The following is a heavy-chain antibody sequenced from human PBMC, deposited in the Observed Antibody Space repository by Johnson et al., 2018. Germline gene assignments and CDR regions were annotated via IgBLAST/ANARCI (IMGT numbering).Heavy chain of an antibody. J-gene: IGHJ3*02. CDR1: GGSFSGYY. D-gene: IGHD3-9*01. CDR3: ARGTVYYDILTGYYPTDAFDI. CDR2: INHSGST. V-gene: IGHV4-34*01. Sequence: QVQLQQWGAGLLKPSETLSLTCAVYGGSFSGYYWSWIRQPPGKGLEWIGEINHSGSTNYNPSLKSRVTISVDTSKNQFPLKLRSVTAADTAVYYCARGTVYYDILTGYYPTDAFDIWGQGTMVTVSS.